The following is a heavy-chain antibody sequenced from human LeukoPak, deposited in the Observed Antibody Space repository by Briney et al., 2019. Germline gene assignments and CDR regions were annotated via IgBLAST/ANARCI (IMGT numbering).Heavy chain of an antibody. CDR3: ARHDGSSWYYAFDV. D-gene: IGHD6-13*01. J-gene: IGHJ3*01. CDR2: IYYSGST. Sequence: PSEALSLTCTGPGVSIRSYHWRWVREPPGKGLGWIGYIYYSGSTNYNPSLKSRVTISLDTSKNQFSLKLSSVTAADTAVYYCARHDGSSWYYAFDVWGQGTMVTVSS. CDR1: GVSIRSYH. V-gene: IGHV4-59*08.